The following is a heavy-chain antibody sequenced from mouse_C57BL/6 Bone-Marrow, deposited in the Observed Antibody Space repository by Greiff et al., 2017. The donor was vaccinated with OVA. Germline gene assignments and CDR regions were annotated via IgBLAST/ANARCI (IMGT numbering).Heavy chain of an antibody. Sequence: VQLQQSGAELVKPGASVKMSCKASGYTFTTYPIEWMKQNHGKSLEWIGNFHPYNDDTKYNEKFKGKATLTVEKSSSTVYLELSRLTSDDSAVYDCARQSYSNYGAMDYWGQGTSVTVSS. D-gene: IGHD2-5*01. CDR1: GYTFTTYP. CDR3: ARQSYSNYGAMDY. V-gene: IGHV1-47*01. CDR2: FHPYNDDT. J-gene: IGHJ4*01.